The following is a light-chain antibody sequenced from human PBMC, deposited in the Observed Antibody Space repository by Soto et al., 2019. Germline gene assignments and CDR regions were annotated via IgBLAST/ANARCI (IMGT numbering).Light chain of an antibody. CDR2: GAS. CDR3: QQYSTYSRT. J-gene: IGKJ1*01. Sequence: EIVMTQSPATLSVSPGERATLSCRASQSVSSNLAWYQQKPGQAPRLLIYGASNRATGIPDRFSGSGSGTEFTLTISSLQRDDFATYYCQQYSTYSRTFGQGTKVDIK. V-gene: IGKV3D-15*01. CDR1: QSVSSN.